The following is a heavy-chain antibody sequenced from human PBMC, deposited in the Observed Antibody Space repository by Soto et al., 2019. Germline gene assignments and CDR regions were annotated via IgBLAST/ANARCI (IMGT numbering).Heavy chain of an antibody. Sequence: GGSLRLSCASSGFTFSSYGMHWVRQAPGKGLEWVAVISYDGSNKYYADSVKGRFTISRDNSKNTLYLQMNSLRAEDTAVYYCAKDLYYYDSSGYGAGDYWGQGTLVTVSS. V-gene: IGHV3-30*18. CDR3: AKDLYYYDSSGYGAGDY. CDR2: ISYDGSNK. J-gene: IGHJ4*02. D-gene: IGHD3-22*01. CDR1: GFTFSSYG.